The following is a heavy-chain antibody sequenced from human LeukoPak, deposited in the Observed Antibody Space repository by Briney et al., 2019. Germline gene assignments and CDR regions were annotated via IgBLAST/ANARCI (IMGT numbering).Heavy chain of an antibody. CDR1: GGTFSSYA. Sequence: GASVKVSCKASGGTFSSYAISWVRQAPGQGLEWMGGIIPIFGTANYAQKFQGRVTITADESTSTAYMELSSLRSEDTAVYYCARELWFGELPRKNDYHYYGMDVWGQGTTVTVSS. CDR2: IIPIFGTA. CDR3: ARELWFGELPRKNDYHYYGMDV. J-gene: IGHJ6*02. D-gene: IGHD3-10*01. V-gene: IGHV1-69*13.